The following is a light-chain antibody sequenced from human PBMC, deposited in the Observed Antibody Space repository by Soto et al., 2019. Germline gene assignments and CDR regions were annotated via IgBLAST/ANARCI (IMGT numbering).Light chain of an antibody. J-gene: IGKJ4*01. CDR1: QSIGAW. Sequence: DIQMTQSPSIVSASVGDRVTITCRASQSIGAWLAWYQQKPGKAPKFLIYDASSLKSGVPSRFSGSGSGTEFTLTITDLQPDDFATYYCQQYNSYPLTFGGGTKVDIK. V-gene: IGKV1-5*01. CDR2: DAS. CDR3: QQYNSYPLT.